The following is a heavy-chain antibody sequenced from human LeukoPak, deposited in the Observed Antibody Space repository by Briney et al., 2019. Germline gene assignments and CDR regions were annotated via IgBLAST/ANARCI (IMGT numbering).Heavy chain of an antibody. Sequence: GGSLRLSCAASGFTFRNYGMNWVREAPGKRLEWVSYISSDSDFIYYADSLKGRFTISRDNAENSLYLQMNSLRDEDTAVYYCARAMRSGYDYWGQGTLVTVSS. V-gene: IGHV3-48*02. J-gene: IGHJ4*02. CDR1: GFTFRNYG. CDR3: ARAMRSGYDY. CDR2: ISSDSDFI. D-gene: IGHD5-12*01.